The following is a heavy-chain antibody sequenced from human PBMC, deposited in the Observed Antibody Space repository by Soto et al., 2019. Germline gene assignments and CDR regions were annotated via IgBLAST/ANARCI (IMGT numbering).Heavy chain of an antibody. CDR2: VSYDGSNQ. J-gene: IGHJ4*02. D-gene: IGHD1-26*01. Sequence: QVQLVESGGGVVQPGRSLRLSCAASGFAFSSYVMHWVRQAPGKGLEWVAVVSYDGSNQYYADSVKGRFTISRDNSQNTLSLPMNRLRAEDTAVYYCAQDSGGVGAAALDYWGQGTLVTVSS. V-gene: IGHV3-30*18. CDR3: AQDSGGVGAAALDY. CDR1: GFAFSSYV.